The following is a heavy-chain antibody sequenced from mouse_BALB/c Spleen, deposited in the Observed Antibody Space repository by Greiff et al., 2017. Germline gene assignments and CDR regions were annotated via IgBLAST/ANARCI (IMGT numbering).Heavy chain of an antibody. Sequence: EVQRVESGPELVKPGASVKIPCKASGYTFTDYNMDWVKQSHGKSLEWIGDINPNNGGTIYNQKFKGKATLTVDKSSSTAYMELRSLTSEDTAVYYCAKGGVRGKAMDYWGQGTSVTVSS. CDR3: AKGGVRGKAMDY. D-gene: IGHD2-14*01. CDR1: GYTFTDYN. V-gene: IGHV1-18*01. CDR2: INPNNGGT. J-gene: IGHJ4*01.